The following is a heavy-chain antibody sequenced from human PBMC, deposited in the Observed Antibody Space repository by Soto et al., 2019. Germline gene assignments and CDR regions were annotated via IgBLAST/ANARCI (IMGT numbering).Heavy chain of an antibody. CDR3: AGHVSSGWHDYYYYGMDV. CDR2: IIPIFGTA. V-gene: IGHV1-69*13. CDR1: GGTFSSYA. Sequence: SVKVSCKASGGTFSSYAISWVRQAPGQGLEWMGGIIPIFGTANYAQKFQGRVTITADESTSTAYMELSSLRSEDTAVYYCAGHVSSGWHDYYYYGMDVWGQGTTVTVSS. J-gene: IGHJ6*02. D-gene: IGHD6-19*01.